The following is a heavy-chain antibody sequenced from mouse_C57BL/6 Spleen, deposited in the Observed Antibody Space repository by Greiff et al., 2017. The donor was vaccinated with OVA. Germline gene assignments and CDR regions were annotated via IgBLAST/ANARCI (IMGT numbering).Heavy chain of an antibody. CDR2: INPNNGGT. CDR3: ARETTVEGYAMDY. D-gene: IGHD1-1*01. CDR1: GYTFTDYY. Sequence: EVQLQQSGPELVKPGASVKISCKASGYTFTDYYMNWVKQSHGKSLEWIGDINPNNGGTSYNQKFKGKATLTVDKSSSTAYMELRSLTSEDSAVYYCARETTVEGYAMDYWGQGTSVTVSS. J-gene: IGHJ4*01. V-gene: IGHV1-26*01.